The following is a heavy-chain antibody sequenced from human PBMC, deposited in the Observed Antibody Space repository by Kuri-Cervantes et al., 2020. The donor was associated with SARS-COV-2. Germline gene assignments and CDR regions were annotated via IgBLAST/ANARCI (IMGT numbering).Heavy chain of an antibody. CDR1: GYTLTELS. Sequence: ASVKVSCKVSGYTLTELSMHWVRQAPGKGLEWMGGFDPEDGETIYAQKFQGRVTMTEDTSTDTAYMELSSLRSEDTAVYYCATSSDDIFRTGVDYFDYWGQGTLVTVSS. J-gene: IGHJ4*02. D-gene: IGHD3-9*01. CDR2: FDPEDGET. V-gene: IGHV1-24*01. CDR3: ATSSDDIFRTGVDYFDY.